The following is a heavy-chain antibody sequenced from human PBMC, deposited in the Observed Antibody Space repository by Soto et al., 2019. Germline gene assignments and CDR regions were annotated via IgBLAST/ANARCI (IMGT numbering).Heavy chain of an antibody. D-gene: IGHD6-13*01. CDR3: AAYSSSWQYYYYYGMDV. V-gene: IGHV1-69*13. CDR2: IIPIFGTA. Sequence: GASVKVSCKASGDSFSSHAISWVRQAPGQGLEWMGGIIPIFGTANYAQKVQGRVTITADESTSTAYMELSSLRSEDTAVYYCAAYSSSWQYYYYYGMDVWGQGTTVTVSS. J-gene: IGHJ6*02. CDR1: GDSFSSHA.